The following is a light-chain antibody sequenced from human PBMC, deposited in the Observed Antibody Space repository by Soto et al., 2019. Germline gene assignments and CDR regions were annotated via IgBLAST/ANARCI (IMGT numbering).Light chain of an antibody. CDR2: EVS. Sequence: QSALTQPPSVSESPGQSVTISCTGTSSDVGSYNRVSWYQQPPGTAPKLMIYEVSNRPSGVPDRFSGSKSGNTASLTISGLQAEDEAYYYCSLDTSSSTWVFGGGTKLTVL. CDR1: SSDVGSYNR. CDR3: SLDTSSSTWV. J-gene: IGLJ2*01. V-gene: IGLV2-18*01.